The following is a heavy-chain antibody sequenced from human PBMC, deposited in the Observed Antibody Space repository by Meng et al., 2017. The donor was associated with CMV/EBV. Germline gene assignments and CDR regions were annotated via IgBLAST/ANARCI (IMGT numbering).Heavy chain of an antibody. J-gene: IGHJ6*02. Sequence: GESLKISCVASGFTVSSNYMSWVRQAPGKGLEWVSSISSSSSYIYYADSVKGRFTISRDNAKNSLYLQMNSLRAEDTAVYYCARDPHPYDFWSGYYNPFYYYGMDVWGQGTTVTVSS. CDR2: ISSSSSYI. CDR3: ARDPHPYDFWSGYYNPFYYYGMDV. V-gene: IGHV3-21*01. CDR1: GFTVSSNY. D-gene: IGHD3-3*01.